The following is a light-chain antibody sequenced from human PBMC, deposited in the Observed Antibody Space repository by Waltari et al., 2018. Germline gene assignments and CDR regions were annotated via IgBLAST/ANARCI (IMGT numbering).Light chain of an antibody. CDR2: DNN. CDR3: GAWDNSLDIVV. Sequence: QSVLTQPPPVSAAPGQKVTISCSGRSSNIGRNYVSWYQQLPGTAPKLLTYDNNRRPLGIPDRFSGSKSGTSATLGITGLQTGDEADYYCGAWDNSLDIVVFGGGTKLTVL. V-gene: IGLV1-51*01. CDR1: SSNIGRNY. J-gene: IGLJ2*01.